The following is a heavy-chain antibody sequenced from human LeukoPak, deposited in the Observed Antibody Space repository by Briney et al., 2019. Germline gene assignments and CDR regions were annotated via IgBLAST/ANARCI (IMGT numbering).Heavy chain of an antibody. CDR2: IYYSGST. Sequence: PSETLSLTCTVSGGSISSSSYYWGWIRQPPGKGLEWIGSIYYSGSTYYNPSLKSRVTISVDTSKNQFSLKLSSVTAADTAVYYCARHEGDYYGSGNLFPNWFDPWGQGTLVTVSS. D-gene: IGHD3-10*01. CDR3: ARHEGDYYGSGNLFPNWFDP. J-gene: IGHJ5*02. CDR1: GGSISSSSYY. V-gene: IGHV4-39*01.